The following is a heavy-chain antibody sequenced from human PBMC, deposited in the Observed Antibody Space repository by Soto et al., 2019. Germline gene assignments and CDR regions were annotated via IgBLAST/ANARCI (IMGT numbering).Heavy chain of an antibody. CDR3: ARVLRPPDYYYYYMDV. CDR2: IKQDGTVK. J-gene: IGHJ6*03. CDR1: GFTFSSNW. V-gene: IGHV3-7*01. Sequence: EVQLVESGGGLVQPGGSLRLSCTASGFTFSSNWMSWVRQAPGKGLEWVANIKQDGTVKYYVDSVKGRFTISRDNAENSLFLQMNSLRAEDTAVYYCARVLRPPDYYYYYMDVWGKGTTVAVSS.